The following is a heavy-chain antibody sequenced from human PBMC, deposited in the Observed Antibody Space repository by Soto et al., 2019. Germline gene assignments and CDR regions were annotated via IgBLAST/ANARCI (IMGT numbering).Heavy chain of an antibody. V-gene: IGHV4-39*07. J-gene: IGHJ6*02. CDR2: IYYSGST. CDR3: ARALSYYYYYGMDV. Sequence: QLQLQESGPGLVKPSETLSLTCTVSGGSISSSSYYWGWIRQPPGKGLEWIGSIYYSGSTNYNPSLKSRVTISVDTSKNQFSLKLSSVTAADTAVYYCARALSYYYYYGMDVWGQGTTVTVSS. CDR1: GGSISSSSYY.